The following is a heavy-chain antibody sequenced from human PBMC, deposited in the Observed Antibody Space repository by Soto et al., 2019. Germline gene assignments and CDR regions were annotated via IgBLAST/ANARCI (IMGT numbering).Heavy chain of an antibody. D-gene: IGHD2-15*01. Sequence: QVQLVESGGGVVQPGRSLRLSCAASGFTFSSYGMHWVRQAPGKGLEGVAVISYDGSNKYYADSVKGRFTISRDNSKNRLYLQMTSLRAEDTAVYYCAKETYSGPLDYWGQGTLVTVSS. CDR3: AKETYSGPLDY. CDR1: GFTFSSYG. CDR2: ISYDGSNK. J-gene: IGHJ4*02. V-gene: IGHV3-30*18.